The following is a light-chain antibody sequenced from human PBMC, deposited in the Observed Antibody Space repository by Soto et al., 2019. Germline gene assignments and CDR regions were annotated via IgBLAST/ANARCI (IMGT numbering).Light chain of an antibody. V-gene: IGKV3-11*01. CDR1: QSVDSY. CDR3: QQYNNWPQT. J-gene: IGKJ1*01. CDR2: GVS. Sequence: EIVLTQSPVTLSLSPGERATLSCRASQSVDSYLAWYQQKPGQAPRLLIYGVSSRPTGIPDRFSGSGSGTDFTLTISRLEPEDFAVYYCQQYNNWPQTFGQGTKVDIK.